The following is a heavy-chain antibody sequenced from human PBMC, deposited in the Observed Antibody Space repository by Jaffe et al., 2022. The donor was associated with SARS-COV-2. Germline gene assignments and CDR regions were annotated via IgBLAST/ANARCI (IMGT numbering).Heavy chain of an antibody. J-gene: IGHJ6*02. CDR3: ARDDYGDYDPSYYYYGMDV. D-gene: IGHD4-17*01. CDR2: ISSSSSYI. Sequence: EVQLVESGGGLVKPGGSLRLSCAASGFTFSSYSMNWVRQAPGKGLEWVSSISSSSSYIYYADSVKGRFTISRDNAKNSLYLQMNSLRAEDTAVYYCARDDYGDYDPSYYYYGMDVWGQGTTVTVSS. CDR1: GFTFSSYS. V-gene: IGHV3-21*01.